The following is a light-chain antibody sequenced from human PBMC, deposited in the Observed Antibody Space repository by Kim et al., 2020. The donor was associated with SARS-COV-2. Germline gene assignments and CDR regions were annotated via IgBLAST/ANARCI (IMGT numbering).Light chain of an antibody. J-gene: IGLJ2*01. Sequence: PGRSITISCTGTSSDVGGYNYVSWYPQHPGKAPKLMIYDVSNRPSGVSNRFSGSKSGNTASLTISGLQAEDEADYYCSSYTSSSVVFGGGTQLTVL. V-gene: IGLV2-14*03. CDR1: SSDVGGYNY. CDR2: DVS. CDR3: SSYTSSSVV.